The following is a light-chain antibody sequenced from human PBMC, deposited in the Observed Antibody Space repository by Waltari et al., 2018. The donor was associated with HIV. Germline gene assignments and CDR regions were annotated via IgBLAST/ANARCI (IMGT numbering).Light chain of an antibody. J-gene: IGLJ3*02. CDR3: ATWDDSLNGPV. CDR2: TTN. V-gene: IGLV1-44*01. CDR1: ISNIGSNT. Sequence: QSVLTQPPSASGTPGQRVTISCSGSISNIGSNTVHWYQQLPGTAPKLIIYTTNQRPSGVPDRFSGSKSGASASLAISGLQSDDEADYYCATWDDSLNGPVFGGGTKLTVL.